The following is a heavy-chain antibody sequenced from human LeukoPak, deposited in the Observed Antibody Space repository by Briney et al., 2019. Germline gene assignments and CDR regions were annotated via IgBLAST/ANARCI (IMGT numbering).Heavy chain of an antibody. D-gene: IGHD3-16*02. CDR3: ARGPRGDYYDYVWGSYRLGH. CDR1: GYTFTSYG. V-gene: IGHV1-18*01. Sequence: ASVKVSCKASGYTFTSYGISWVRQAPGQGLEWMGWISAYNGNTNYAQKLQGRVTMTTDTSTSTAYMELRSLRSDDTAVYYCARGPRGDYYDYVWGSYRLGHWGQGTLVTVSS. CDR2: ISAYNGNT. J-gene: IGHJ4*02.